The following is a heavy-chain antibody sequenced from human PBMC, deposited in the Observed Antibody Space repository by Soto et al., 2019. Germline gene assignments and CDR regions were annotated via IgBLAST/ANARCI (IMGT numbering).Heavy chain of an antibody. D-gene: IGHD3-3*01. Sequence: PSETLSLTCTVSGGSISSGSYYWGWIRQPPGKGLEWIGNIYYSGSTYYNPSLKSRVTISVDTSKNQFSLKLSSVTAADTAVYYCARSDRNYDFWSGHSGLYGMDVWGQGTTVTVSS. V-gene: IGHV4-39*01. CDR1: GGSISSGSYY. J-gene: IGHJ6*02. CDR2: IYYSGST. CDR3: ARSDRNYDFWSGHSGLYGMDV.